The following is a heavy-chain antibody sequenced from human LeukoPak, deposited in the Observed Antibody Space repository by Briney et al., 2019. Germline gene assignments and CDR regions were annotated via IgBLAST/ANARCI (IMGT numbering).Heavy chain of an antibody. CDR3: ARATYYDFWSGYYRYYFDY. Sequence: SETLSLTCAVYGGSFSGYYWSWIRQPPGKGLEWIGEINHSGSTNYNPSLKSRVTISVDTSKNQFSLKLSSVTAADTAVYYCARATYYDFWSGYYRYYFDYWGQGTLVTVSS. CDR2: INHSGST. D-gene: IGHD3-3*01. CDR1: GGSFSGYY. J-gene: IGHJ4*02. V-gene: IGHV4-34*01.